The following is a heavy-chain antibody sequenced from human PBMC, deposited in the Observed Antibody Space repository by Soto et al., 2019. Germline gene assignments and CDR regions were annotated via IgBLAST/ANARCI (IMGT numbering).Heavy chain of an antibody. CDR2: ISSSGYFM. V-gene: IGHV3-21*01. J-gene: IGHJ4*02. Sequence: EVQLVESGGGLVKPGGSLRLSCAASGFNFSDYSMNWVRQAPGKGLEWVSSISSSGYFMHYADSVRGRFIISKDSTKNSLDLEMNNLRAEDTAVYYCARGEYSSSSVVDYWGQGTLVTVSS. D-gene: IGHD6-6*01. CDR1: GFNFSDYS. CDR3: ARGEYSSSSVVDY.